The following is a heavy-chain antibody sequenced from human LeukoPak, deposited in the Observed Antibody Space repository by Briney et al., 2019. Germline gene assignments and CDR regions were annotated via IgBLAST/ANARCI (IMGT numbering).Heavy chain of an antibody. CDR3: ARDGRLTIFVRGIITEGSPPKN. D-gene: IGHD3-10*01. CDR2: INPKTGGT. J-gene: IGHJ4*02. Sequence: GASVKVSCKASGYTFTDSYMHWVRQAPGQGLEWMGWINPKTGGTKYAQRFQGRVTMTRDTSIRTAYMELNSLRSDDTAVYYCARDGRLTIFVRGIITEGSPPKNWGQGTLVTVSS. CDR1: GYTFTDSY. V-gene: IGHV1-2*02.